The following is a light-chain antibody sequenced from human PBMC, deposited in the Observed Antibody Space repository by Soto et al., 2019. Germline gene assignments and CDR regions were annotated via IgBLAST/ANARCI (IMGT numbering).Light chain of an antibody. Sequence: EIVLTQSPGTLSLSPGERATLSCRASQSVSSTLAWYQHKLGQSPRLLIYGASIRATGIPDRFSGSGSGTDFTLTIRRLEFEDFALYYCQQFGGSYTFGQGTKLEMK. CDR3: QQFGGSYT. CDR2: GAS. V-gene: IGKV3-20*01. J-gene: IGKJ2*01. CDR1: QSVSST.